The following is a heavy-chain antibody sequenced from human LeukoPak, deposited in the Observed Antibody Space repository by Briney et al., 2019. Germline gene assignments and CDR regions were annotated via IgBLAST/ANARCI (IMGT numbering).Heavy chain of an antibody. D-gene: IGHD1-1*01. J-gene: IGHJ3*02. CDR2: IYYSGST. V-gene: IGHV4-59*01. CDR1: GGSISSYY. Sequence: SETLSLTCTVSGGSISSYYWSWIRQPPGKGLEWIGYIYYSGSTNYNPSLKSRVTISVDTSKNQFSLKLSSVTAADTAVYYCARGTGTTSFDIWGQGTMVTVSS. CDR3: ARGTGTTSFDI.